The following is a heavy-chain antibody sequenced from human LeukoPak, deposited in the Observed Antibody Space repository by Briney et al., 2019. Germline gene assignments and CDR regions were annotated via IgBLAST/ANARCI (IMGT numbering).Heavy chain of an antibody. J-gene: IGHJ6*02. CDR1: GGSISSYY. CDR2: IYYSGST. D-gene: IGHD6-13*01. V-gene: IGHV4-59*08. CDR3: ARSPVAAAGTSKYYYYYGMDV. Sequence: SETLSLTCTVSGGSISSYYWSWIRQPPGKGLEWIGYIYYSGSTNYNPSLKSRVTISVDTSKNQFSLKLSSVTAADTAVYYCARSPVAAAGTSKYYYYYGMDVWGQGTTVTVSS.